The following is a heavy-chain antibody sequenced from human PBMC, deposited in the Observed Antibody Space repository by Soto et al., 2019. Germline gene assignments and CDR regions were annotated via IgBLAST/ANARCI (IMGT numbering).Heavy chain of an antibody. CDR3: AREGYNSSSIHSFLDS. CDR2: IIPFLGTT. V-gene: IGHV1-69*06. Sequence: QVQLVQSGAEVKKPGSSVKVSCKDSGGTFSSYGISWVRQAPGQGLEWMGRIIPFLGTTNYAQNFQDRLTVTADTSTNTAFMELSSLRSDDTAVYYCAREGYNSSSIHSFLDSWGQGTLVTVSS. D-gene: IGHD6-6*01. J-gene: IGHJ4*02. CDR1: GGTFSSYG.